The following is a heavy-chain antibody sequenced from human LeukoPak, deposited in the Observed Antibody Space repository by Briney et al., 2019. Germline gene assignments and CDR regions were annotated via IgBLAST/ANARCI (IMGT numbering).Heavy chain of an antibody. V-gene: IGHV3-30*04. CDR2: ISYDGSNK. CDR3: ARARMEDYFDY. CDR1: GFTFSSFA. D-gene: IGHD1-14*01. J-gene: IGHJ4*02. Sequence: GGSLRLSCAASGFTFSSFAMHWVRQAPGKGLEWVALISYDGSNKYYADSVRGRFTISRDNSKNTLHLQMNSLRAEDTAVYSCARARMEDYFDYWGQGTLVTVSS.